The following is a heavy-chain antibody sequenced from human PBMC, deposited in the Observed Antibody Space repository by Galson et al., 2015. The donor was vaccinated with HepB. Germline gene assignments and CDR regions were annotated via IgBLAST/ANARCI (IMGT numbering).Heavy chain of an antibody. D-gene: IGHD2-21*02. CDR2: IKYDGSEK. CDR1: GFTYNNYW. V-gene: IGHV3-7*03. J-gene: IGHJ4*02. Sequence: LRLSCAVSGFTYNNYWMSWVRQAPGRGLEWVANIKYDGSEKYYVRSVEGRFTVSRDNAQNSLYLHMSSLRAEDTAVYYCARGWDIEVTANFDYWGQGALVTVSS. CDR3: ARGWDIEVTANFDY.